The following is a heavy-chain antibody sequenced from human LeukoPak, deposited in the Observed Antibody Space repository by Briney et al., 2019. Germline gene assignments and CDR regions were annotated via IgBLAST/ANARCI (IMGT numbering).Heavy chain of an antibody. D-gene: IGHD2-2*01. V-gene: IGHV1-69*13. CDR1: GGTFSSYA. Sequence: GASVKVSCKASGGTFSSYAISWVRQAPGQGLEWMGGIIPIFGTANYAQKFQGRVTITADESTSTAYMELSSLRSEDTAVYYCARERNIVVVPAATPPYFDYWGQGTLVTVSS. CDR2: IIPIFGTA. CDR3: ARERNIVVVPAATPPYFDY. J-gene: IGHJ4*02.